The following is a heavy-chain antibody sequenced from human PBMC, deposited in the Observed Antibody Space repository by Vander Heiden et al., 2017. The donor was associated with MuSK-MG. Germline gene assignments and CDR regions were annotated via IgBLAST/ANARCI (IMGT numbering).Heavy chain of an antibody. J-gene: IGHJ1*01. V-gene: IGHV3-74*01. CDR3: AREDPDLGLEYFKH. CDR2: INSDGSST. CDR1: EFPSSRTC. Sequence: EVQPVGSGGCLVQPAWSLRPAWAASEFPSSRTCMDWVRQAPGKGLVWVSRINSDGSSTSYADSVKGPFTISRDNAKHTLYLQMNSLRAEDTAVYYCAREDPDLGLEYFKHWGHGTLVTVSS.